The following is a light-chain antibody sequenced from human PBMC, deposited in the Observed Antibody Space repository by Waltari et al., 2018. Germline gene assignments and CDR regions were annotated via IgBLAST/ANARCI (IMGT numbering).Light chain of an antibody. CDR1: SGSVSTSFY. CDR3: VLYMDSGVWV. Sequence: QTVVTQEPSVSVSPGGTVTLTCALSSGSVSTSFYPSWYQQTPGQAPRTLIYSTHTRLVGVPNRFSGSILGNKAALTIAGAQADDEADYYCVLYMDSGVWVFGGGTKLTVL. J-gene: IGLJ3*02. CDR2: STH. V-gene: IGLV8-61*01.